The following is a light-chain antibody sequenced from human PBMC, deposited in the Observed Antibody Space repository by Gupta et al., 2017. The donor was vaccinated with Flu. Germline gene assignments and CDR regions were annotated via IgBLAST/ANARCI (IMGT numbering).Light chain of an antibody. J-gene: IGLJ1*01. Sequence: SSDVGGYNYVSWYQQHPGKAPKLMIYEVSNRPSGVSNRFSGSKSGNTASLTISGLQAEDEADYYCNSYKSGTTPYVFGTGTKVTVL. CDR3: NSYKSGTTPYV. CDR2: EVS. CDR1: SSDVGGYNY. V-gene: IGLV2-14*01.